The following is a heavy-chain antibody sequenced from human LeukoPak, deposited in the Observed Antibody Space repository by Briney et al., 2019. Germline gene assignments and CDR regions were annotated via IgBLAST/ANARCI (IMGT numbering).Heavy chain of an antibody. D-gene: IGHD5-12*01. Sequence: SQTLSLTCTVSGGSISSGDYYWSWIRQPPGKGLEWIGYIYYSGSTYYNPSLNSRASISIDTSKDQFSLMLRSVTAADTAVYYCTRDSKYRGYGTGMDVWGQGTTVTVSS. CDR1: GGSISSGDYY. CDR2: IYYSGST. V-gene: IGHV4-30-4*01. CDR3: TRDSKYRGYGTGMDV. J-gene: IGHJ6*02.